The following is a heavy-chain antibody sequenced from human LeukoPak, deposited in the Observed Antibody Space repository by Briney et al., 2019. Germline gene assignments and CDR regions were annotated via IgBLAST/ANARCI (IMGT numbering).Heavy chain of an antibody. J-gene: IGHJ1*01. D-gene: IGHD4-11*01. CDR1: GFTSSDYY. V-gene: IGHV3-11*01. Sequence: GGSLRLSCAASGFTSSDYYMSWIRQAPGKGLEWVSYISSSGSTIYYADSVKGRLTISRDNAKNSLYLQMNSLRAEDTAVYYCAGPGLVYSNYGYFQHWGQGTLVTVSS. CDR3: AGPGLVYSNYGYFQH. CDR2: ISSSGSTI.